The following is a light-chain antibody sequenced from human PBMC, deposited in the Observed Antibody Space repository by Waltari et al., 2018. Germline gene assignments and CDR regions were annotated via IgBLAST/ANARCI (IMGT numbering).Light chain of an antibody. CDR3: SSYTSSSTLVL. V-gene: IGLV2-14*01. CDR1: SSDVGGYNY. J-gene: IGLJ2*01. CDR2: DVS. Sequence: QSALTQPASVSGSPGQSITISCTGTSSDVGGYNYVSWYQQNPGKAPKLMIYDVSKRPSGVSNRFSGSKSANTASLTISGLQAEDEADYYCSSYTSSSTLVLFGGGTKLTVL.